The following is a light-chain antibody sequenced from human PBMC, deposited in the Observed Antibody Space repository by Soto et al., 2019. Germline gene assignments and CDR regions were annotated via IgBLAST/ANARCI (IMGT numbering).Light chain of an antibody. J-gene: IGKJ4*01. CDR3: QNVYRYPLA. Sequence: DIQLTQSPSFLSASVGDRVTITCRASQGINHYVAWYQQKPGKAPKCLIYGASALQSGVPSRFSGSGSWAEFTLSISSLQPEDFATYYCQNVYRYPLAFRGGDRVEI. V-gene: IGKV1-9*01. CDR1: QGINHY. CDR2: GAS.